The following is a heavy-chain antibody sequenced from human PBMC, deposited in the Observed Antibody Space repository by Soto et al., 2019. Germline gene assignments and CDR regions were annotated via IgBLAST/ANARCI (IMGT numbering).Heavy chain of an antibody. CDR3: ASGTFNTISFDV. D-gene: IGHD1-1*01. CDR1: GDSVATGGTY. CDR2: IYYTGAA. Sequence: SETLSLTCSVSGDSVATGGTYWSWARLLPGKGLQWVGYIYYTGAAYYNPALQSRVTISLDTSENQFSLKLTSVTAADTAVYYCASGTFNTISFDVWGQGRQVT. J-gene: IGHJ4*02. V-gene: IGHV4-31*03.